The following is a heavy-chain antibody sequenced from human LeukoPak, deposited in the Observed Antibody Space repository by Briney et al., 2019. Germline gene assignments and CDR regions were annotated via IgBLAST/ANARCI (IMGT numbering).Heavy chain of an antibody. CDR1: VYTFTSYD. Sequence: GASVKVSCKASVYTFTSYDINWVRQATGQGLERMGWMNPNSGNTGYAQKFQGRVTMTRNTSISTAYMELSSLRSEDTAVYYCARVAAYSSGWYLSDPPDYWGQGTLVTVSS. J-gene: IGHJ4*02. V-gene: IGHV1-8*01. D-gene: IGHD6-19*01. CDR2: MNPNSGNT. CDR3: ARVAAYSSGWYLSDPPDY.